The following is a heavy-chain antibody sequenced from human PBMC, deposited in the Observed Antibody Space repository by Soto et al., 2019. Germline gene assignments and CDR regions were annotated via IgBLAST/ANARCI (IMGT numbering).Heavy chain of an antibody. CDR2: ISGSGGST. D-gene: IGHD3-16*01. CDR3: ARDHKGGYYGMDV. Sequence: PGGSLRLSCAASGFTFSSYAMSRVRQAPGKGLEWVSAISGSGGSTYYADSVKGRFTISRDNSRNTLYLQMNSLRAEDTAVYYCARDHKGGYYGMDVWGQGTTVTVSS. V-gene: IGHV3-23*01. CDR1: GFTFSSYA. J-gene: IGHJ6*02.